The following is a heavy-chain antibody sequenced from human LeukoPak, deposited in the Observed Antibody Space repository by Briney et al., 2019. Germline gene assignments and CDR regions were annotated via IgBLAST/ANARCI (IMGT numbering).Heavy chain of an antibody. Sequence: SETLSLTCTVSGGSISSYYWSWIRQPAGKGLEWIGRIYISGSTNYNPSLKSRVTISVDTSKNQFSLKLSSVTAADTAVYYCARVPNSLYYFDYWGQGTLVTVSS. CDR3: ARVPNSLYYFDY. CDR2: IYISGST. J-gene: IGHJ4*02. V-gene: IGHV4-4*07. D-gene: IGHD4/OR15-4a*01. CDR1: GGSISSYY.